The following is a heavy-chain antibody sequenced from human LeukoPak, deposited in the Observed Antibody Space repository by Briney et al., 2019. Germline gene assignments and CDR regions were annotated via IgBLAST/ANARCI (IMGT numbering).Heavy chain of an antibody. CDR1: GFTFSSYA. CDR2: VSKRGGST. J-gene: IGHJ4*02. V-gene: IGHV3-23*01. Sequence: PGGSLRLSCAASGFTFSSYAMSWVRQAPGKGLEWVSAVSKRGGSTYYADSVKGRVTISRDNAKNTLYLQVNRLRAEDTAIYYCAKSGPFIEGAGMFDYWGRGNLVTVSS. CDR3: AKSGPFIEGAGMFDY. D-gene: IGHD6-13*01.